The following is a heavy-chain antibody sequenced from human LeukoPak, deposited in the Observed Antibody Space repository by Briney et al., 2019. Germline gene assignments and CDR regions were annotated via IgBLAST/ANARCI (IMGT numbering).Heavy chain of an antibody. V-gene: IGHV1-46*01. CDR2: INPTGGST. Sequence: GASVKVSCKASGYTFTSYYMHWVRQAPGQGLEWMGLINPTGGSTGYAQKFQGRVTMTRDMSTSTDYMELSSLRSDDTAVYYCARSALAAADTFDYWGQGTLVTVSS. CDR3: ARSALAAADTFDY. D-gene: IGHD6-13*01. J-gene: IGHJ4*02. CDR1: GYTFTSYY.